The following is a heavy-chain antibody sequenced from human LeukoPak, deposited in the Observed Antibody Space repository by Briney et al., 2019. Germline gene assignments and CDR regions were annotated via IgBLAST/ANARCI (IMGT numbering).Heavy chain of an antibody. Sequence: GGSLRPSCAVSGFTFSNYWMHWVRQAPGKGLVWVSCISSDGSSTNYADSVKGRFSISRDNAKNTLYLHMNSLRAEDTALYYCARPMISVMSLGADFWGQGSLVTVSS. CDR1: GFTFSNYW. CDR3: ARPMISVMSLGADF. J-gene: IGHJ4*02. D-gene: IGHD3/OR15-3a*01. V-gene: IGHV3-74*01. CDR2: ISSDGSST.